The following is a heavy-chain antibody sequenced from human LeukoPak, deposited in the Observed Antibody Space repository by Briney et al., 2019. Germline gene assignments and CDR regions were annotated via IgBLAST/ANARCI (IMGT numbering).Heavy chain of an antibody. J-gene: IGHJ4*02. V-gene: IGHV4-34*01. D-gene: IGHD1-7*01. Sequence: PSETLSLTCADHGGSFSGYYWSRIRQPPGKGLEWIGEINHSGSTNYNPSLKSRVTISVDTSKNQFSLKLSSVTAADTAVYYCARGLSLITGTTAVVATKGSLDYWGQGTLVTVSS. CDR1: GGSFSGYY. CDR2: INHSGST. CDR3: ARGLSLITGTTAVVATKGSLDY.